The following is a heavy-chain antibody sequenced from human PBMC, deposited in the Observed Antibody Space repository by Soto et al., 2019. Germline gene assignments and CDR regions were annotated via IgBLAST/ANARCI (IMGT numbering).Heavy chain of an antibody. CDR3: ARDRSASLDH. J-gene: IGHJ4*02. V-gene: IGHV3-33*01. Sequence: QVQLVESGGGVVQPGTSLRLSCAVSGFTFSNHGMNWVGQAPGKGLEWVAVIWNDGSDEYYADSVKGRFTISRDNSKNMLYLQMNSLTAVDTAVYYCARDRSASLDHWGQGTLVTVSS. CDR2: IWNDGSDE. CDR1: GFTFSNHG. D-gene: IGHD3-3*01.